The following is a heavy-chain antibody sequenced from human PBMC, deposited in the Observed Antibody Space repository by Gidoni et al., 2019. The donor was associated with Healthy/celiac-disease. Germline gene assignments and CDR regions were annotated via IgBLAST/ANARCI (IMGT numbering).Heavy chain of an antibody. D-gene: IGHD1-20*01. CDR1: GGSISSYY. V-gene: IGHV4-59*08. CDR3: ARHVIYKRGPQFQH. Sequence: QVQLQESGPGLVKPSETLSLTCTVSGGSISSYYWSWIRQPPGKGLEWIVYIYYSGSTNYNPSLKSRVTISLDTSKNQFSLKLSSVTAADTAVYYCARHVIYKRGPQFQHWGQGTLVTVSS. J-gene: IGHJ1*01. CDR2: IYYSGST.